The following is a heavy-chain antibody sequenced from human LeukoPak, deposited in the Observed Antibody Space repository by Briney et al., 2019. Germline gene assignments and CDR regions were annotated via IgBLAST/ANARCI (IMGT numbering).Heavy chain of an antibody. J-gene: IGHJ4*02. V-gene: IGHV3-30*04. CDR1: GFTFSSYA. Sequence: GRSLRLSCGASGFTFSSYALHWVRQAPGKGLEWVADISYDGTNIFYADSVKGRFTISRDNSKKTLYLQMNSLRVDDTAVYYCARGSWIQLWSTEGRDFDYWGQGTLVTVSS. CDR3: ARGSWIQLWSTEGRDFDY. D-gene: IGHD5-18*01. CDR2: ISYDGTNI.